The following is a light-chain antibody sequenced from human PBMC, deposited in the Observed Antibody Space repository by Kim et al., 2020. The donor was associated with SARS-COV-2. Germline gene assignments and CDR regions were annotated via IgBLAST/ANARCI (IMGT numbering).Light chain of an antibody. Sequence: DIQMTQSPSSLSASVGDRVTITCQASHDISKYLNWHQQIPGKAPKILIYDASNLETGVPSRFSGSGSGTDFTLTISSLQPEDIATYYCQQYDDRSPITFGQGTRLEIK. J-gene: IGKJ5*01. CDR3: QQYDDRSPIT. V-gene: IGKV1-33*01. CDR2: DAS. CDR1: HDISKY.